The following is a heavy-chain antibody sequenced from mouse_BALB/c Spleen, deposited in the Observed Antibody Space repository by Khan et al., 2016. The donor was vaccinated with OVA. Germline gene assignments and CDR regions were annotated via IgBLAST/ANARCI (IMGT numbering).Heavy chain of an antibody. CDR3: ARAMGGKVPLDY. CDR2: IAPGSGST. CDR1: GYTFTSYW. V-gene: IGHV1S41*01. J-gene: IGHJ2*01. Sequence: DLVKPGASVKLSCKASGYTFTSYWINWIKPSPGQGLEWIGRIAPGSGSTAYTEMFKGKATLTVDTSSSTAYIQLSSLSSEDAAVYFCARAMGGKVPLDYWGQGTTLTVSS. D-gene: IGHD1-1*02.